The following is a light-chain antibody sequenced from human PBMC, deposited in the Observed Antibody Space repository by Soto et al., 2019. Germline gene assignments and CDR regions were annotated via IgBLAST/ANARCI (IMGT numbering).Light chain of an antibody. Sequence: EIVLTQSPGTLSLSPGERATLSCRASQSVSSRSLAWYQQKPGQAPSLLIYGASTRATGIPDRFSGSGSGTHFTLTISRLEPGDFAVYYCQHFGGTTFTFGQGTRLEIK. CDR1: QSVSSRS. CDR3: QHFGGTTFT. CDR2: GAS. V-gene: IGKV3-20*01. J-gene: IGKJ5*01.